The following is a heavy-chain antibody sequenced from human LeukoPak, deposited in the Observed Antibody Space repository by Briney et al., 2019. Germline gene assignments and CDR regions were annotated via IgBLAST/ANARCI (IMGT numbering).Heavy chain of an antibody. Sequence: SETLSLTCTVSGGSITSCYWSWIRQPPGKGLEWLGYIYNSGSTNYNPSLKSRVTISVDTSKNQFSLKLSSVTAADTAVYYCARLYSSSLGRVFDYWGQGTLVTVSS. J-gene: IGHJ4*02. D-gene: IGHD4-11*01. CDR2: IYNSGST. CDR1: GGSITSCY. CDR3: ARLYSSSLGRVFDY. V-gene: IGHV4-59*01.